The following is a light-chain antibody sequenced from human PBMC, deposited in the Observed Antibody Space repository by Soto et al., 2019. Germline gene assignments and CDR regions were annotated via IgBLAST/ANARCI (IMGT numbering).Light chain of an antibody. J-gene: IGKJ1*01. CDR3: QQSYDTPWT. CDR2: GAS. Sequence: DIQMTQSPSSLSASVGDRVTITCRASQSISRYFNWYQQKPGKVPKLLIYGASNLQSGVPSRFSGSGSGTDFTLTISGLQPEDFVVYLCQQSYDTPWTFGRGTQVEIK. CDR1: QSISRY. V-gene: IGKV1-39*01.